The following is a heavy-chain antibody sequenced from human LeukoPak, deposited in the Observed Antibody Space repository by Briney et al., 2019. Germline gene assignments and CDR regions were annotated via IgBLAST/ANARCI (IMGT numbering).Heavy chain of an antibody. CDR1: GDSVSSNTAA. Sequence: SQTLSLTCAISGDSVSSNTAAWNWTRQSPSRGLEWLGRTYYRSKWYNDYAVSVKSRININPDTSKNQFSLQLNSVTPEDTAVYYCARDPGWLDFDQWGQGTLVTVSS. CDR3: ARDPGWLDFDQ. D-gene: IGHD6-19*01. V-gene: IGHV6-1*01. J-gene: IGHJ4*02. CDR2: TYYRSKWYN.